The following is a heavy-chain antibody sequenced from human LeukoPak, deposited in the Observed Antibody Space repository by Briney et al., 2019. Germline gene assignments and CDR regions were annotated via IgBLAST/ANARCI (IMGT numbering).Heavy chain of an antibody. Sequence: GSLRLSCAASGFTFSSYAMSWVRQAPGKGLEWVSAISGSGGSTYYADSVKGRFTISRDNSKNTLYLQMNSLRAEDTAVYYCAALVYDFWSGYYVYWGQGTLVTVSS. D-gene: IGHD3-3*01. CDR1: GFTFSSYA. V-gene: IGHV3-23*01. J-gene: IGHJ4*02. CDR3: AALVYDFWSGYYVY. CDR2: ISGSGGST.